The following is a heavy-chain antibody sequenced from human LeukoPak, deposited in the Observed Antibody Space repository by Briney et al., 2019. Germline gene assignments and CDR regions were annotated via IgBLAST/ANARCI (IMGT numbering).Heavy chain of an antibody. V-gene: IGHV3-23*01. CDR2: INANGGST. CDR1: GFTFSNYA. Sequence: GGSLKLSCAASGFTFSNYAMNWVRQAPGKGLEWVSSINANGGSTYYADSVKGGFTISRDNSKNTLYLQMNSLRAEDTAVYYCARENRLYSSGWIHYFDYWGQGTLVTVSS. D-gene: IGHD6-19*01. CDR3: ARENRLYSSGWIHYFDY. J-gene: IGHJ4*02.